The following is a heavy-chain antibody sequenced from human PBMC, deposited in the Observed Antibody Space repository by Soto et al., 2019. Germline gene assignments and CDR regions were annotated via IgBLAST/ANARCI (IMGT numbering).Heavy chain of an antibody. Sequence: GSLRLSCAASGFTFSTYGMHWVGQAPGKGLEWVAVIWYDGSKIYYADSVKGRFTISRDNSKSTLYLQMNSLRAEDTAVYYCARPLEQHQLGFGMDVWGQGSPVTVSS. CDR1: GFTFSTYG. V-gene: IGHV3-33*01. D-gene: IGHD6-13*01. J-gene: IGHJ6*01. CDR2: IWYDGSKI. CDR3: ARPLEQHQLGFGMDV.